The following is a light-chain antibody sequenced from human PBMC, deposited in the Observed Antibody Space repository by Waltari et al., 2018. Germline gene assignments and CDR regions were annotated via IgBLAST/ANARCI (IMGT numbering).Light chain of an antibody. CDR1: TPNIGAGYA. V-gene: IGLV1-40*01. Sequence: QSILTQPPSVSGAPGQKVTISCTGSTPNIGAGYAVHWYQQLPGAAPKLIIYGNNNRPSGVPDRFSGSKSGTSASLDITGLQTEDEADYYCQSYDSSLSDSGVFGGGTKVTVL. CDR2: GNN. J-gene: IGLJ3*02. CDR3: QSYDSSLSDSGV.